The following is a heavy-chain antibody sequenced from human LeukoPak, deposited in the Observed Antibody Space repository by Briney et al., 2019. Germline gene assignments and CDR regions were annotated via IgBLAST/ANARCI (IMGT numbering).Heavy chain of an antibody. CDR2: IYYSGST. J-gene: IGHJ4*02. CDR1: GGSISSGGYY. D-gene: IGHD3-10*01. Sequence: SQTLSLTCTVSGGSISSGGYYWSWIRQHPGKGLEWIGYIYYSGSTYYNPSLKSRVTISVDTSKNQFSLKLSSVTAADTAVYYCARAQYGSGAFDYWGQGTLVTVSS. CDR3: ARAQYGSGAFDY. V-gene: IGHV4-31*03.